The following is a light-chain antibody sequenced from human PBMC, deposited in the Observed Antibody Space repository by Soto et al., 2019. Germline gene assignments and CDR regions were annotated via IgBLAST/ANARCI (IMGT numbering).Light chain of an antibody. CDR1: QSVGSN. CDR3: QLYNNWPLT. V-gene: IGKV3-15*01. J-gene: IGKJ4*01. Sequence: IVMTQSPATLSVSPGERATLSCRASQSVGSNLAWYQQTPGQAPRLLMYGAPTRAAGLPARFSGSGSGTEFTLTISSLQSEDFAVYYCQLYNNWPLTFGGGTKVEIK. CDR2: GAP.